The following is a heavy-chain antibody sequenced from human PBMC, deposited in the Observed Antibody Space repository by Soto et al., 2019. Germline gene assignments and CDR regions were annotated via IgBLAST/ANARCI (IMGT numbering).Heavy chain of an antibody. V-gene: IGHV4-30-4*01. CDR3: ANVRFLGGFFGMDV. Sequence: QVQLQESGPGLVKPSQTLSLTCTVSGGSISSGDYYWSWIRQPPGKGLEWIGYIYYSGSTYYNPSLKSRVTITVDTTKNQFSRKLSSVTAADTAVYYCANVRFLGGFFGMDVCGQGTTVTVSS. D-gene: IGHD3-3*01. CDR1: GGSISSGDYY. J-gene: IGHJ6*02. CDR2: IYYSGST.